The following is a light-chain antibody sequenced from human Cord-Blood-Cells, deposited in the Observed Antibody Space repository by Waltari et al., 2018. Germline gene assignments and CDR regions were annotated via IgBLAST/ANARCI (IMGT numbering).Light chain of an antibody. Sequence: QSALTQPVSESRSPGQSLTLSCPGTSSDVGGSSYVSRFQQHPGKAPKLMIYDVSNRPSGVSNRFSGSKSGNTASLTISGLQAEDEADYYCSSYTSSSTPYVFGTGTKVTVL. CDR3: SSYTSSSTPYV. J-gene: IGLJ1*01. CDR1: SSDVGGSSY. V-gene: IGLV2-14*01. CDR2: DVS.